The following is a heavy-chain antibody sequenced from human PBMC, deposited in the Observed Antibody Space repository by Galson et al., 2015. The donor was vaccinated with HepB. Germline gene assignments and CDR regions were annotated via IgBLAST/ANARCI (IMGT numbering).Heavy chain of an antibody. D-gene: IGHD5-12*01. J-gene: IGHJ4*02. V-gene: IGHV1-46*03. CDR1: GYTFTSYY. CDR3: ARANSGYDWGTYYFDY. Sequence: SVKVSCKASGYTFTSYYMHWVRQAPGQGLEWMGIINPSGGSTSYAQKFQGRVTMTMDTSTSTVYMELSSLRSEDTAVYYCARANSGYDWGTYYFDYWGQGTLVTVSS. CDR2: INPSGGST.